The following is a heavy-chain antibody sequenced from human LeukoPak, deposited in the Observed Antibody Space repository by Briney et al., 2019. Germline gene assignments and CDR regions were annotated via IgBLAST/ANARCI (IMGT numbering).Heavy chain of an antibody. CDR3: ARDRSSSYTRDWFDP. CDR1: GGSINGYY. D-gene: IGHD6-13*01. CDR2: IYNSESI. V-gene: IGHV4-4*07. J-gene: IGHJ5*02. Sequence: SETLSLTCTVSGGSINGYYWSWIRQPAGKGLEWIGRIYNSESINYNHSLKSRVTMSIDTSKSQFSLKLNSVTAADTAVYYCARDRSSSYTRDWFDPWGQGALVTVSS.